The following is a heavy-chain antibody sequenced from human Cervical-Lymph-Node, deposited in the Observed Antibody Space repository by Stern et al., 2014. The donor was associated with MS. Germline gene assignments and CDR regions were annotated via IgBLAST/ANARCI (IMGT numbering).Heavy chain of an antibody. D-gene: IGHD3-22*01. J-gene: IGHJ4*02. CDR3: ARDSSGYYYGY. Sequence: QVQLVESGAEVKKPGSSVKVSCKASGGTFSSYAISWARQAPGQGLEWMGGILPIFGTAHYAQTVHGRVPITADQSTSPAYMELSSLRSEDAAVYYCARDSSGYYYGYWGQGTLVTVSS. CDR2: ILPIFGTA. V-gene: IGHV1-69*01. CDR1: GGTFSSYA.